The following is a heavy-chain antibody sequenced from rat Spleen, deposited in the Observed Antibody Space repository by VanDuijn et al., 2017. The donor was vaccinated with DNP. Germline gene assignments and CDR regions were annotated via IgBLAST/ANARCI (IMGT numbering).Heavy chain of an antibody. CDR2: MWSGGNT. CDR1: GFSLTSYH. Sequence: QVQLKESGPGLVQPSQTLSLTCTVSGFSLTSYHVHWVRQPPGKGLEWMGTMWSGGNTDYNSALKSRLSIGRDTSKSQVFLRMNNLQTEDTAMYFCARSWGTYYGYTPFDYWGQGVMVTVSS. D-gene: IGHD1-9*01. V-gene: IGHV2-32*01. J-gene: IGHJ2*01. CDR3: ARSWGTYYGYTPFDY.